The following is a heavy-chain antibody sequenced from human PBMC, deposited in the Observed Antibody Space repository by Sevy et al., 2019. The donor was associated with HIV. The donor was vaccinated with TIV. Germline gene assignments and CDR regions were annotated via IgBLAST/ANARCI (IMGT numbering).Heavy chain of an antibody. D-gene: IGHD3-10*01. V-gene: IGHV4-30-2*01. J-gene: IGHJ4*02. CDR2: IYHSGST. Sequence: SETLSLTCAVSGGSIISGGYSWSWIRQPPGKGLEWIGYIYHSGSTYYNPSLKSRVTISVDRSKNQFSLKLSSVTAADTAVYYCASSTYYYGSGSLGHFDYWGQGTLVTVSS. CDR1: GGSIISGGYS. CDR3: ASSTYYYGSGSLGHFDY.